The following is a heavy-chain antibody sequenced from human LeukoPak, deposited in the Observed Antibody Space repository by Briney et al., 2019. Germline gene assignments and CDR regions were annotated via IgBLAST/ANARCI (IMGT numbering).Heavy chain of an antibody. D-gene: IGHD2/OR15-2a*01. CDR1: GFTFSSYA. V-gene: IGHV3-23*01. J-gene: IGHJ4*02. CDR3: AKFSFNYFDY. Sequence: GGSLRRSCAASGFTFSSYAMSWVRQAPGKGLEWVSVISGSGGNTYYADSVKGRFTISRDNSRNTLYLQLNSLRAEDTAVYYCAKFSFNYFDYWGQGTLVTVSS. CDR2: ISGSGGNT.